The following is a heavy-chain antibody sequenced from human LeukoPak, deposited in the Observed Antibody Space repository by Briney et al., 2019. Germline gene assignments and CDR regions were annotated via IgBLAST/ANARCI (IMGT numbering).Heavy chain of an antibody. CDR3: ASEGSRGYSYGN. V-gene: IGHV1-2*02. CDR1: GYTFTGYY. D-gene: IGHD5-18*01. CDR2: INPNSGGT. J-gene: IGHJ4*02. Sequence: ASVKISCKASGYTFTGYYMHWVRQAPGQGLEWMGWINPNSGGTNYAQKFQGRVTMTRDTSISTAYMELSRLRSDDTAVHYCASEGSRGYSYGNWGQGTLVTVSS.